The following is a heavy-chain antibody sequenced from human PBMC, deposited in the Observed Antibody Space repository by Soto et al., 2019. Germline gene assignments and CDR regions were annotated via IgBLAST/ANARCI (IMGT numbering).Heavy chain of an antibody. Sequence: GESLKISCKGSGYSFTSYWIGWVRQMPGKGLEWMGIIYPGDSDTRYSPSFQGQVTISADKSISNAYLQWSSLKASDTAMYYCARQGLFWSGYRPPSVWFDPWGQGTLVTVSS. V-gene: IGHV5-51*01. CDR3: ARQGLFWSGYRPPSVWFDP. CDR1: GYSFTSYW. CDR2: IYPGDSDT. J-gene: IGHJ5*02. D-gene: IGHD3-3*01.